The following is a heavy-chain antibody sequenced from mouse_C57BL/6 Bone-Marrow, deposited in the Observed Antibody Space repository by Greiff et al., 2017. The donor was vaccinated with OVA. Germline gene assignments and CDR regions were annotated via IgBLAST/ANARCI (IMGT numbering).Heavy chain of an antibody. Sequence: VQLQQSGAELVMPGASVKLSCKASGYTFTSYWMHWVKQRPGQGLEWIGEIDPSDSYTNYNQKFKGKSTLTVDKSSSTAYMQLSSLTSEDSAVYYCAITTVVAFYAMDYWGQGTSVTVSS. J-gene: IGHJ4*01. V-gene: IGHV1-69*01. CDR1: GYTFTSYW. CDR3: AITTVVAFYAMDY. D-gene: IGHD1-1*01. CDR2: IDPSDSYT.